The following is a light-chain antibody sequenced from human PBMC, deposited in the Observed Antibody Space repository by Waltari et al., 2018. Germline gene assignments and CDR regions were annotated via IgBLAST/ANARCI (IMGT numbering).Light chain of an antibody. Sequence: EIVLTRSPVTLSFCPAERATLSCGPSQSVSSSFLAWYQQKRVQAPRLLICGASSRATGIPDRLSGSGYGTDCTLTISRMEREDFAVYDCKQYGSSPTWTFGEGTKVEIK. CDR1: QSVSSSF. V-gene: IGKV3-20*01. CDR2: GAS. J-gene: IGKJ1*01. CDR3: KQYGSSPTWT.